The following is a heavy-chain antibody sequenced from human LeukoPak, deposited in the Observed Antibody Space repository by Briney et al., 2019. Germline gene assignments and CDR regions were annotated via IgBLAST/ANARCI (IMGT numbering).Heavy chain of an antibody. CDR2: INHSGST. Sequence: SETPSLTCAVYGGSFSGYYWSWIRQPPGKGLEWIGEINHSGSTNYNPSLKSRVTISVDTSKNQFSLKLSSVTAADTAVYYCARGLVVPAAIPFDYWGQGTLVTVSS. CDR1: GGSFSGYY. J-gene: IGHJ4*02. CDR3: ARGLVVPAAIPFDY. V-gene: IGHV4-34*01. D-gene: IGHD2-2*01.